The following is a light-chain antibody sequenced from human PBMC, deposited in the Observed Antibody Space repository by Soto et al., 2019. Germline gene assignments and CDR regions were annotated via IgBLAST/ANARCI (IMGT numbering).Light chain of an antibody. J-gene: IGKJ2*01. V-gene: IGKV3-20*01. CDR3: QQYGSSPLYT. CDR2: GAS. Sequence: EIVLTQSPGTLSLSPGERATLSCRASQSVSSSYLAWYQQKPGQAPRLLIYGASSRATGIPDRFSGSGSGTXFXLXXXRLEPEDFAVYYCQQYGSSPLYTFGQGTKLEIK. CDR1: QSVSSSY.